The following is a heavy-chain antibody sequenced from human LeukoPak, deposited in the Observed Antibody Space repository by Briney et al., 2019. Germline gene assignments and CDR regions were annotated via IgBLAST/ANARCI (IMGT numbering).Heavy chain of an antibody. CDR3: ARTHPRFLEWLLERPYYGMDV. CDR1: GGTFSSYA. D-gene: IGHD3-3*01. J-gene: IGHJ6*02. Sequence: ASVKVSCKASGGTFSSYAINWVRQATGQGLEWMGWMNPNSGNTGYAQKFQGRVTMTRNTSISTAYMELSSLRSEDTAVYYCARTHPRFLEWLLERPYYGMDVWGQGTTVTVSS. CDR2: MNPNSGNT. V-gene: IGHV1-8*02.